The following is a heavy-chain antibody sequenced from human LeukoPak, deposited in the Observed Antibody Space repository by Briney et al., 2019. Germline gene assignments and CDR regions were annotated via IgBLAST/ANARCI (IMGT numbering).Heavy chain of an antibody. D-gene: IGHD6-13*01. Sequence: SETLSLACTVSGGSISSSSYYWGWIRQPPGKGLEWIGSVYHDGSTYYNPSLKSRVTVSVDTSKNQISLSLSSVTATDTAVYYCARDFFGRAAGTGNWFDPWGQGTLVTVSS. V-gene: IGHV4-39*07. CDR2: VYHDGST. J-gene: IGHJ5*02. CDR3: ARDFFGRAAGTGNWFDP. CDR1: GGSISSSSYY.